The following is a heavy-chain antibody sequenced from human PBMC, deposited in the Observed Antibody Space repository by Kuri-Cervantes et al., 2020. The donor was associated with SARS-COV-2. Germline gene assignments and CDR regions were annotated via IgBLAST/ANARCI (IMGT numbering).Heavy chain of an antibody. D-gene: IGHD2-15*01. CDR1: GFILGSYG. CDR3: ARVVAAAGRLWFDP. CDR2: ISAGGGRT. Sequence: GESLKISCAASGFILGSYGMTWVRQAPGKGLQWVSSISAGGGRTDYADSVKGRFTISIDNSKKMVFLQMDKLRDEDAALYYCARVVAAAGRLWFDPWGQGTPVTVSS. J-gene: IGHJ5*02. V-gene: IGHV3-23*01.